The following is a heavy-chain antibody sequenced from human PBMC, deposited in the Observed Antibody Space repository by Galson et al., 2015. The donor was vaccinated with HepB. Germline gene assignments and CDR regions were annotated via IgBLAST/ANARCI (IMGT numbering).Heavy chain of an antibody. Sequence: SLRLSCAASGFTFSSYAMHWVRQAPGKGLEWVAVISYDGSNKYYADSVKGRFTISRDNSKNTLYLQMNSLRAEDTAVYYCATAALWFGESNHFWGQGTLVTVSS. CDR2: ISYDGSNK. V-gene: IGHV3-30*04. D-gene: IGHD3-10*01. CDR1: GFTFSSYA. J-gene: IGHJ4*02. CDR3: ATAALWFGESNHF.